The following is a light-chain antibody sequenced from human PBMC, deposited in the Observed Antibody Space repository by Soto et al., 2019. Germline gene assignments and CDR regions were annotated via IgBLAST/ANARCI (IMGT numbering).Light chain of an antibody. V-gene: IGKV3-20*01. CDR3: LQYVISPWT. CDR2: GAS. J-gene: IGKJ1*01. CDR1: QNVRSNY. Sequence: EIVVTQSPGTLSLSPGESATLSCRASQNVRSNYLAWYQQKPGQAPRLLIYGASNRATGIPDRFSGSGSGTDFTLTISRLEPEDSAVDYCLQYVISPWTFGQGTKVEIK.